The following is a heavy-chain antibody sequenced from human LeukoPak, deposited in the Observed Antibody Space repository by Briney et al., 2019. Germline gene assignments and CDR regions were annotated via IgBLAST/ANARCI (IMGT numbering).Heavy chain of an antibody. D-gene: IGHD1-26*01. V-gene: IGHV3-23*01. Sequence: QTGGSLRLSCAASGFTFSEYAMNWDRQAPGKGLEWVSTVGGGDATFYTDSVKGRFTISRDDSKNTVSLQMNSLRLEDTAVYYCAKDSWSRNGIYDPFDIWGQGTMVTVSS. CDR2: TVGGGDAT. CDR1: GFTFSEYA. CDR3: AKDSWSRNGIYDPFDI. J-gene: IGHJ3*02.